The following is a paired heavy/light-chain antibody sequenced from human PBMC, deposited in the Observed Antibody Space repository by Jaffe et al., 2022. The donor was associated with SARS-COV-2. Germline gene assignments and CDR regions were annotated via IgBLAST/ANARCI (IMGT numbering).Heavy chain of an antibody. J-gene: IGHJ5*02. Sequence: EVQLVQSGAEVKKPGESLRISCKGSGYSFTSYWISWVRQMPGKGLEWMGRIDPSDSYINYSPSFQGHVIISVDKSISTAYLQWSSLKASDTAMYYCARHLSSRGDYALVNWFDPWGQGTLVTVSS. D-gene: IGHD4-17*01. CDR1: GYSFTSYW. CDR2: IDPSDSYI. CDR3: ARHLSSRGDYALVNWFDP. V-gene: IGHV5-10-1*03.
Light chain of an antibody. V-gene: IGKV3-20*01. CDR3: QQYGSSPYT. J-gene: IGKJ2*01. Sequence: EIVLTQSPGTLSLSPGERATLSCRASQSVSSSCLAWYQQKPGQAPRLLIYGASSRATGIPDRFSGSGSGTDFTLTISRLEPEDFAVYYCQQYGSSPYTFGQGTKLEIK. CDR2: GAS. CDR1: QSVSSSC.